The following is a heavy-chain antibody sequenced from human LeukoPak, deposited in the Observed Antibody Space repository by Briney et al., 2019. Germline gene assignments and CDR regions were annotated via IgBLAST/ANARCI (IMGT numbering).Heavy chain of an antibody. Sequence: GGSLRLSCAASGFTFSDRNMHWLRQAPERGLEWVGRIRNRASNYVTEYAASVKGRFTFSRDNSKSTLFLQMSRLRTEDTAVYSCARWIRSYHLPYFFAIWGQGTMVTVSS. CDR1: GFTFSDRN. J-gene: IGHJ3*02. CDR2: IRNRASNYVT. V-gene: IGHV3-72*01. D-gene: IGHD1-26*01. CDR3: ARWIRSYHLPYFFAI.